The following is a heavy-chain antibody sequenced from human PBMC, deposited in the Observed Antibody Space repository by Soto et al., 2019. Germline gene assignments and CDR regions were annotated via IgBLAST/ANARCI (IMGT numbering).Heavy chain of an antibody. D-gene: IGHD6-19*01. J-gene: IGHJ4*02. CDR2: IDDTGSVT. CDR1: GFTFISYW. Sequence: PWGSLGLSCAASGFTFISYWMRLFGQTPGKGLVWVSRIDDTGSVTTYADSVKGRFTISRDNAKNTLYLQMNSLRAEDTAVYYCARDQAVAGPTTFDYCGQGTLVTVSS. V-gene: IGHV3-74*01. CDR3: ARDQAVAGPTTFDY.